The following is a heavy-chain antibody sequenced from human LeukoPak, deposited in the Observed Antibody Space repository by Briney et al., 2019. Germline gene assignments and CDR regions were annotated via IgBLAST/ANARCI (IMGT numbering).Heavy chain of an antibody. CDR3: ARVTRGWPTGAYYFDY. V-gene: IGHV4-30-2*01. Sequence: TLSLTCTVSGGSISSGDYYWNWIRQPPGKGLEWIGYIYHSGSAYYNPSLRSRVTISVDRSKNQFSLKLSSVTAADTAVYYCARVTRGWPTGAYYFDYWGQGTLVTVSS. J-gene: IGHJ4*02. CDR2: IYHSGSA. D-gene: IGHD6-19*01. CDR1: GGSISSGDYY.